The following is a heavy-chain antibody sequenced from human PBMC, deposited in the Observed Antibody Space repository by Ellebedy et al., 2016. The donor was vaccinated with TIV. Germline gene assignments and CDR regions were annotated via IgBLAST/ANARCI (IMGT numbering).Heavy chain of an antibody. CDR2: IYSSRRT. Sequence: MPSETLSLTCTVSGGSISSGGYYWSWLRQYPGKGLEWIGYIYSSRRTYYNPSLKSRLTISMDMSKNQFSLKLSSVTAADTAVYYCARDRSGYHSYFDYWGQGTLVTVSS. J-gene: IGHJ4*02. D-gene: IGHD3-22*01. CDR3: ARDRSGYHSYFDY. V-gene: IGHV4-31*03. CDR1: GGSISSGGYY.